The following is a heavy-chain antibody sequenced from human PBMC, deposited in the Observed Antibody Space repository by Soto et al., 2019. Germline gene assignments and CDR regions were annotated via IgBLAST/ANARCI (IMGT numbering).Heavy chain of an antibody. CDR2: INPSGGST. J-gene: IGHJ4*02. Sequence: QVQLVQSGAEVKKPGASVKVSCKASGYTFTSYYMHWVRQAPGQGLEWMGIINPSGGSTSYAQKCQGRVTMTREPSTSTGYMELSSLRSEDTAVYYCARAPPPYSSGWYKDYWGQGTLVTVSS. CDR3: ARAPPPYSSGWYKDY. CDR1: GYTFTSYY. D-gene: IGHD6-19*01. V-gene: IGHV1-46*03.